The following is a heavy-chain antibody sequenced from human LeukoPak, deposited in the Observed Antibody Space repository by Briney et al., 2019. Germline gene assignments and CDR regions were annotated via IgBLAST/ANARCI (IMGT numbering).Heavy chain of an antibody. V-gene: IGHV4-34*01. CDR1: GGSFSGYY. CDR3: ARRGVLTGFGGHYYYYYMDV. Sequence: SETLSLTCAVYGGSFSGYYWSWIRQPPGKGLEWIGEINHSGSTNYNPSLKSRVTISVDTSKNQFSLKLSSATAADTAVYYCARRGVLTGFGGHYYYYYMDVWGKGTTVTIS. CDR2: INHSGST. D-gene: IGHD3-9*01. J-gene: IGHJ6*03.